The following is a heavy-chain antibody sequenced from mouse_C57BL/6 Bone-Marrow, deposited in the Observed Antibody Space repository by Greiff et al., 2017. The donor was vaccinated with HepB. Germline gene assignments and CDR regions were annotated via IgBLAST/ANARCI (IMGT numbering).Heavy chain of an antibody. D-gene: IGHD1-1*01. CDR2: INPGSGGT. CDR3: AREWAITTVVGYFDV. J-gene: IGHJ1*03. CDR1: GYAFTNYL. Sequence: QVQLKQSGAELVRPGTSVKVSCKASGYAFTNYLIEWVKQRPGQGLEWIGVINPGSGGTNYNEKFKGKATLTADKSSSTAYMQLSSLTSEDSAVYFCAREWAITTVVGYFDVWGTGTTVTVSS. V-gene: IGHV1-54*01.